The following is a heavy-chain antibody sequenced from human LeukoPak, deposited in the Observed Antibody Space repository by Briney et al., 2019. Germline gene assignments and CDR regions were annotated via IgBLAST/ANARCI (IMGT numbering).Heavy chain of an antibody. Sequence: SETLSLTCAVSGGSISSSSYYWGWIRQPPGKGLEWIGSIYYSGSPLYNPSLKSRVTISVDTSKNQFSLKLSSVTAADTAVYYCARGTANWFDPWGQGTLVTVSS. D-gene: IGHD3-10*01. CDR1: GGSISSSSYY. V-gene: IGHV4-39*07. CDR3: ARGTANWFDP. J-gene: IGHJ5*02. CDR2: IYYSGSP.